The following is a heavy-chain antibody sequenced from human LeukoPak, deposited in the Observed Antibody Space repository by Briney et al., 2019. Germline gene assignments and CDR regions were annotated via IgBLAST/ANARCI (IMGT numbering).Heavy chain of an antibody. CDR1: GFTFDDYA. CDR3: AKDKGEESGVGCFDY. J-gene: IGHJ4*02. CDR2: ISWNSGSI. Sequence: GRSLRLSCAASGFTFDDYAMHWVRQAPGKGLEWVSGISWNSGSIGYADSVKGRFTISRDNAKNSLYLQMNSLRAEGTALYYCAKDKGEESGVGCFDYWGQGTLVTVSS. D-gene: IGHD1-26*01. V-gene: IGHV3-9*01.